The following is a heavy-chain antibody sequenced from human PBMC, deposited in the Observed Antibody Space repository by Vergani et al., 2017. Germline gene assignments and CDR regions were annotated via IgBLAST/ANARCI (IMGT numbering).Heavy chain of an antibody. CDR1: GYTLTELS. Sequence: QVQLVQSGAEVKKPGASVKVSCKVSGYTLTELSMHWVRQAPGKGLEWMGGFDPEDGETIYAQKFQGRVTMTEDTSTDTAYMELSSLRSEDTAVYYCARGLETYYDFSGSATHLDYWGQGTLVTVSS. V-gene: IGHV1-24*01. CDR3: ARGLETYYDFSGSATHLDY. D-gene: IGHD3-3*01. CDR2: FDPEDGET. J-gene: IGHJ4*02.